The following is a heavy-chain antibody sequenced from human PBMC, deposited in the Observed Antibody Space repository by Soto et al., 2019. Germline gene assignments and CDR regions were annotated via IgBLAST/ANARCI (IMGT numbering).Heavy chain of an antibody. D-gene: IGHD2-15*01. CDR2: ISAYNGNT. CDR1: GYTFTSYG. Sequence: QVQLVQSGAEVKKPGASVKVSCKASGYTFTSYGISWVRQAPGQGLEWMGWISAYNGNTNYAQKLQGRVTMTTDTSPSTAYMELRSLRSDDTAVYYCARVRCSGGSCHNRYWFDPWGQGTLVTVSS. CDR3: ARVRCSGGSCHNRYWFDP. V-gene: IGHV1-18*01. J-gene: IGHJ5*02.